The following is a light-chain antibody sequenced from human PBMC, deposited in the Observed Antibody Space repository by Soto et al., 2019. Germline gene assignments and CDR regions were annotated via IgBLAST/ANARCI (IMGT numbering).Light chain of an antibody. CDR1: QGISSY. CDR3: QQLNSYPT. V-gene: IGKV1-9*01. Sequence: DIQLTQSPSFLSASVGDRVTITCRASQGISSYLAWYQQKPGKAPKLLIYAASTFQSGVPSRFSGSGSGTEFTLTISSLQPEDFTTYYCQQLNSYPTFGQGTKLEIK. J-gene: IGKJ2*01. CDR2: AAS.